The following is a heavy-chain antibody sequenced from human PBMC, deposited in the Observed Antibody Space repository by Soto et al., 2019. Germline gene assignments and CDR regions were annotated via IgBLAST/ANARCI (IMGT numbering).Heavy chain of an antibody. CDR3: ARDSTVTFYYYYYYYMDV. J-gene: IGHJ6*03. V-gene: IGHV1-18*01. Sequence: ASVKVCCKASGYTFNSYGMSWVRQAPGQGLEWMGWISAYNGNTNYAQKLQGRVTMTTDTSTSTAYMELRSLRSDDTAVYYCARDSTVTFYYYYYYYMDVWGKGTTVTVSS. D-gene: IGHD4-17*01. CDR2: ISAYNGNT. CDR1: GYTFNSYG.